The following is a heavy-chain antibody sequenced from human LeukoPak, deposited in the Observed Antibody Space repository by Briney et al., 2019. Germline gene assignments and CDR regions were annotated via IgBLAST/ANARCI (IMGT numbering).Heavy chain of an antibody. CDR3: AGGGGTRVFDY. J-gene: IGHJ4*02. CDR2: VYYRGNT. V-gene: IGHV4-39*07. D-gene: IGHD3-16*01. CDR1: GGSISSSSYY. Sequence: PSETLSLTCAVSGGSISSSSYYWGWIRQPPGKGLEWIGSVYYRGNTYYNPSLKSRVTTSVDTSKNQFSLRLSSVTAADTAVYYCAGGGGTRVFDYWGQGTLVTVSS.